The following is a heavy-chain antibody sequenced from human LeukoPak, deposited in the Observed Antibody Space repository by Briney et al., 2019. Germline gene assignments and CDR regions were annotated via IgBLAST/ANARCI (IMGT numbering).Heavy chain of an antibody. J-gene: IGHJ4*02. CDR1: GASLISYY. V-gene: IGHV4-59*01. CDR3: ARDSRSYERSGYYHFDY. CDR2: IYYNGSP. D-gene: IGHD3-22*01. Sequence: SETLSLTCTVSGASLISYYWNWIRQPPGKGLEWIGYIYYNGSPNYNPSLKSRVTMSQDTSKNQFSLRLTSVAAADTAVYYCARDSRSYERSGYYHFDYWGQGSLVTVSS.